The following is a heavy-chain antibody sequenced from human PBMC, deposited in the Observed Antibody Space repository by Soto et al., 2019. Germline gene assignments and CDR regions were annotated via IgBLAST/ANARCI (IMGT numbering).Heavy chain of an antibody. D-gene: IGHD2-2*01. CDR3: AKDSKGPVVPAAAPNDY. Sequence: PGGSLRLSCAASGFTFSSYAMSWVRQAPGKGLEWVSGISGSGGSTYYADSVKGRFTISRDNSKNTLYLQMNSLRAEDTAVYYCAKDSKGPVVPAAAPNDYWGQGTLVTVSS. CDR2: ISGSGGST. J-gene: IGHJ4*02. V-gene: IGHV3-23*01. CDR1: GFTFSSYA.